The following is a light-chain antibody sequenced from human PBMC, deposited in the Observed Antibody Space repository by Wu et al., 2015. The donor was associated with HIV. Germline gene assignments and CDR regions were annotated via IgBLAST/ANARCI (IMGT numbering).Light chain of an antibody. J-gene: IGKJ4*01. Sequence: IQMTQSPSSLSASVGDRVTITCRASQAISNSLAWYQQKPGKAPKLLLHATSRLESGVPSRFSGSGSGTDYTLTISSLQPEDFATYYCQHFDSYPVAFGGGTKVEIK. CDR3: QHFDSYPVA. CDR2: ATS. CDR1: QAISNS. V-gene: IGKV1-NL1*01.